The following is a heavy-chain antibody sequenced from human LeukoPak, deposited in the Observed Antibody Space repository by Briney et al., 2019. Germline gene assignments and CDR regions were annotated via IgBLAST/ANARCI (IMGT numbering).Heavy chain of an antibody. V-gene: IGHV3-15*01. CDR2: IKSKTDGGTT. Sequence: PGGSLRLSCAASGFTFSNAWMSWVRQAPGKGLEWVGRIKSKTDGGTTDYAAPVKGRFTISRDDSKNTLYLQMNSLKTEDTAVYYCTTDSPGSCSGGSCGHGWYFDLWGRGTLVTVSS. CDR1: GFTFSNAW. D-gene: IGHD2-15*01. J-gene: IGHJ2*01. CDR3: TTDSPGSCSGGSCGHGWYFDL.